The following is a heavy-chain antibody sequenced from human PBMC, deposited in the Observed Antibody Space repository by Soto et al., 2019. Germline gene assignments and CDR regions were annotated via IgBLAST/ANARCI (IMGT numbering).Heavy chain of an antibody. CDR2: INSDGSST. D-gene: IGHD2-2*01. V-gene: IGHV3-74*01. CDR1: GFTFSSYW. CDR3: ARHWDIVVVPAAIPFDY. J-gene: IGHJ4*02. Sequence: GGSLRLSCAASGFTFSSYWMHWVRQAPGKGLVWVSRINSDGSSTSYADSVKGRFTISRDNAKNTLYLQMNSLRAADTAVYYCARHWDIVVVPAAIPFDYWGQGTLVTVSS.